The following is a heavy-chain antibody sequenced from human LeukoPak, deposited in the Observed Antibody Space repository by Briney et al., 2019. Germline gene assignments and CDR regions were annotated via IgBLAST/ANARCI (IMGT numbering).Heavy chain of an antibody. Sequence: SETLSLTCTVSGGSISSYYWSWIRQPAGKGLEWIGRLQMSGSTNYNPSLKSRVTMSVDTSKNQFSLKLSSVTAADTAVYYCARDGGYSSSWSYYFDYWGQGTLVTVSS. CDR3: ARDGGYSSSWSYYFDY. D-gene: IGHD6-13*01. V-gene: IGHV4-4*07. CDR1: GGSISSYY. CDR2: LQMSGST. J-gene: IGHJ4*02.